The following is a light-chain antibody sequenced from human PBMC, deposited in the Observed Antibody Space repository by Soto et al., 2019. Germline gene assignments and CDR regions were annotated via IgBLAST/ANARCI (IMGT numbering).Light chain of an antibody. CDR2: GTS. J-gene: IGKJ2*01. V-gene: IGKV3-20*01. CDR1: QSVSSNY. Sequence: EIVLTQSPGTLSLSPGERAALSCRASQSVSSNYLAWYQQRPGQAPRLLFYGTSTRAAGIPDRFSGSGSGTDFTLTISRLEPEDFAVYYCQHYGGSLVHFGQGTNLEIK. CDR3: QHYGGSLVH.